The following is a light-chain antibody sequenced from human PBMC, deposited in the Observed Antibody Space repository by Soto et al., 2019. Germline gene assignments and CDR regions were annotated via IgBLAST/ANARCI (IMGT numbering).Light chain of an antibody. V-gene: IGLV3-21*02. CDR2: DDS. Sequence: SYELTQPPSVSVAPGQTARITCGGTDIGIKSVHWYQQKPGQAPVLVVYDDSDRPSAIPERFSGSNSGNTATLTISRVEAGDEADYYCQVWDSSSESGVFGGGTKVTVL. J-gene: IGLJ3*02. CDR3: QVWDSSSESGV. CDR1: DIGIKS.